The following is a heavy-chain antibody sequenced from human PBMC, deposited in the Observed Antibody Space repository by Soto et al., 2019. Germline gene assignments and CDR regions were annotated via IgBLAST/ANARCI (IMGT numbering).Heavy chain of an antibody. J-gene: IGHJ4*02. CDR2: IKSKTDGGTT. CDR1: GFTFSNAW. Sequence: EVQLVESGGGLVKPGGSLRLSCAASGFTFSNAWMNWVRQAPGKGLEWVGRIKSKTDGGTTDYAAPVKGRFTISRDDSKTTLYLQMNSLKNENTAVYYCTTETSAYYYDSSGYYYIDYWGQGTLVTVSS. CDR3: TTETSAYYYDSSGYYYIDY. D-gene: IGHD3-22*01. V-gene: IGHV3-15*07.